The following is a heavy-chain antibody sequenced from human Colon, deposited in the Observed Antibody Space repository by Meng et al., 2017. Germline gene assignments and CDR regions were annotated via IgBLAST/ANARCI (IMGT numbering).Heavy chain of an antibody. V-gene: IGHV1-18*01. CDR3: ARVPVAHNWFDP. Sequence: AQLVQSGAELKKPGASVTVSCKAFGYIFPSYGFTWLRQAPGQGFEWVGWIAYNGKTNYAEKLQDRVTMTTDTSTTTAYMELRNLRSDDTAVYYCARVPVAHNWFDPWGQGTLVTVSS. D-gene: IGHD5-12*01. CDR2: IAYNGKT. CDR1: GYIFPSYG. J-gene: IGHJ5*02.